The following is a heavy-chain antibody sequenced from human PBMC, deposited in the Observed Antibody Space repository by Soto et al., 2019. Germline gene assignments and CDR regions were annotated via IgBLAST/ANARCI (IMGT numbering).Heavy chain of an antibody. CDR2: ISGSGGIT. CDR3: AKDRREYSSSADY. J-gene: IGHJ4*02. Sequence: GGSLRLSCAASGFPFSSYAMTWVRQTPGKGLEWVSGISGSGGITYYADSVKGRFTISRDNSNNTLFLQMHSLRADDTAVYYCAKDRREYSSSADYWGQGTLVTVSS. CDR1: GFPFSSYA. D-gene: IGHD6-6*01. V-gene: IGHV3-23*01.